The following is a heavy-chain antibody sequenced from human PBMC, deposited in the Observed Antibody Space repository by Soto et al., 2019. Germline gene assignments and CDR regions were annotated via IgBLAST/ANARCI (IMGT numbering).Heavy chain of an antibody. Sequence: EVQLVESGGGLVQPGGSLRLSCVASGFTFRSYWMSWVRQAPGKGLEWVANINEDESEKNYVDSVKGRFTISRDNAKNSLYLQMNSLRAEDTAMHFCARGDFYSGDLWGQGTLVTVSP. D-gene: IGHD4-4*01. V-gene: IGHV3-7*05. CDR3: ARGDFYSGDL. J-gene: IGHJ5*02. CDR1: GFTFRSYW. CDR2: INEDESEK.